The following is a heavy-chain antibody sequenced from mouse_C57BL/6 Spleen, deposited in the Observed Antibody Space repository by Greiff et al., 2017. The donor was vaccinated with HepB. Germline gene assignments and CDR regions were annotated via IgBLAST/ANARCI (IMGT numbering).Heavy chain of an antibody. D-gene: IGHD2-2*01. V-gene: IGHV5-17*01. J-gene: IGHJ3*01. CDR3: AKYTMVTSWFAD. CDR1: GFTFSDYG. CDR2: ISSGSSTI. Sequence: EVKLVESGGGLVKPGGSLKLSCAASGFTFSDYGMHWVRQAPEKGLEWVAYISSGSSTIYYADTVKGRFTISRDNAKNTLFLQMTSLRSEDTAMYYCAKYTMVTSWFADWGQGTLVTVSA.